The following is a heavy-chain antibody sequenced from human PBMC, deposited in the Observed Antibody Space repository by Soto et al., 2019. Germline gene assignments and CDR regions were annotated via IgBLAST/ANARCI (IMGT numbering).Heavy chain of an antibody. CDR3: TRGGSSSPYYDPMDV. V-gene: IGHV3-72*01. Sequence: EVQLVESGGGLVQPGGSLRLACTASGFILSDHYMDWVRQAPGKGLEWIGRSRDKVNNYTTQYAASVKGRFTISRDESKDSLYLQIDNLKTEDTAVYFCTRGGSSSPYYDPMDVWGQGTTVIISS. D-gene: IGHD6-6*01. J-gene: IGHJ6*02. CDR2: SRDKVNNYTT. CDR1: GFILSDHY.